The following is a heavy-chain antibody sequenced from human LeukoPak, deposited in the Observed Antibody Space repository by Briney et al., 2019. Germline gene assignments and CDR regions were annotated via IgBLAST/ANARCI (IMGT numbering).Heavy chain of an antibody. Sequence: SETLSLTCTVSGGCISSGSHYWSWIRQPAGEGLEWIGRIYSSGNTNYNPSLKSRVTISVDTSKNQFSLKLSSVTAADTAIYYCARGIPAAGLFDYWGQGALVAVSS. V-gene: IGHV4-61*02. CDR3: ARGIPAAGLFDY. J-gene: IGHJ4*02. CDR2: IYSSGNT. D-gene: IGHD6-25*01. CDR1: GGCISSGSHY.